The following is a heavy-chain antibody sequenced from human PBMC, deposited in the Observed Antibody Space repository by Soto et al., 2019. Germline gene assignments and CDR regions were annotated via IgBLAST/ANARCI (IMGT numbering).Heavy chain of an antibody. CDR2: ISVYNGNT. J-gene: IGHJ3*01. CDR3: VKAKIRSSHDYEPHAVDL. CDR1: GYTFSTYG. D-gene: IGHD4-17*01. Sequence: GASVKVSCKASGYTFSTYGIRWVRQAPGQGLEWMGWISVYNGNTKYAKKFQGRVTMTRDTSMDTAYLDLRSLRSANTAVYYWVKAKIRSSHDYEPHAVDLWGQGTMVTVSS. V-gene: IGHV1-18*04.